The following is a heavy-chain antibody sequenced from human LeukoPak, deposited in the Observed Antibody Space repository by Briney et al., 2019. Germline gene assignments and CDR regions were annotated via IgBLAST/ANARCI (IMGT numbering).Heavy chain of an antibody. D-gene: IGHD5-18*01. J-gene: IGHJ4*02. V-gene: IGHV3-48*01. CDR2: ISSSSSTI. Sequence: GGSLRLSCAASGFTFSSYSMNWVRQAPGKGLEWVSYISSSSSTIYYADSVKGRFTISRDNAKNSLYLQINSLRAEDTAVYYCARGGYSYATDYWGQGTLVTVSS. CDR3: ARGGYSYATDY. CDR1: GFTFSSYS.